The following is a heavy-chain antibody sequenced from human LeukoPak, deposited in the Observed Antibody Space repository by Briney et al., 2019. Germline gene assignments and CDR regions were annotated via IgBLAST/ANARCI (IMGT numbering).Heavy chain of an antibody. J-gene: IGHJ4*02. CDR3: AKDGRNLDGDFDY. D-gene: IGHD1-14*01. CDR1: GFTFSSYV. Sequence: GGSLRLSCAASGFTFSSYVLSWVRQAPGKGLEWVSAISHTGGSTYHADAVKGRFTISRDNSKNTLYLQMNSLRAEDTAVYYCAKDGRNLDGDFDYWGQGTLVTVSS. V-gene: IGHV3-23*01. CDR2: ISHTGGST.